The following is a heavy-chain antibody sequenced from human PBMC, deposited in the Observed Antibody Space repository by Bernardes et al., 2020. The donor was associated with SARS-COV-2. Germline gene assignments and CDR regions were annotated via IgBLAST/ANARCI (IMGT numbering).Heavy chain of an antibody. D-gene: IGHD3-10*01. CDR2: IRDYDDWT. V-gene: IGHV3-74*01. CDR1: GFTVSNTW. Sequence: GGSLRLSCAASGFTVSNTWMHWVRQVPGKGLVWVSRIRDYDDWTDYAAAVKGRFILSRDNAKNTVNLQMYNLRVEDTAIYYCARDMVGPNDQWGQGTLVTVSA. CDR3: ARDMVGPNDQ. J-gene: IGHJ4*02.